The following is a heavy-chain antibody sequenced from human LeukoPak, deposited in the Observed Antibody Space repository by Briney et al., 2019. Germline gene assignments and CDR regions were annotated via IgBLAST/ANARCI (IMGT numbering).Heavy chain of an antibody. CDR2: IYPGDSDT. V-gene: IGHV5-51*01. Sequence: GESLKISCKGSGYSFTTYWIDWVRQMPGKGLEWMGIIYPGDSDTTYSPSFQGQVTISADKSISTAYLQWSSLKASDTAIYYCARHWSGRRYDAFDIWGQGTMVTVSS. CDR1: GYSFTTYW. CDR3: ARHWSGRRYDAFDI. J-gene: IGHJ3*02. D-gene: IGHD3-3*01.